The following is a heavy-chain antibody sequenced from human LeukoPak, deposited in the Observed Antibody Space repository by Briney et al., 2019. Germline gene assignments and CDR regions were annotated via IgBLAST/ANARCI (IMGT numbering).Heavy chain of an antibody. D-gene: IGHD3-3*01. J-gene: IGHJ4*01. CDR2: ISGSGGST. Sequence: GGSLRLSCAASGFTFSSYAMSWVRQAPGKGLEWVSAISGSGGSTYYADSVKGRFTISRDNSKNTLYLQMNSLRAEDTAVYYCAKGRGITIFGVVIPFDLWGHGTLVTVSS. V-gene: IGHV3-23*01. CDR3: AKGRGITIFGVVIPFDL. CDR1: GFTFSSYA.